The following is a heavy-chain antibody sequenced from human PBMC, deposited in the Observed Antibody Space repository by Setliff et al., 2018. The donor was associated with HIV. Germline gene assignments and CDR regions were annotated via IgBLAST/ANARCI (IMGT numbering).Heavy chain of an antibody. V-gene: IGHV1-2*02. D-gene: IGHD3-3*01. CDR1: GYTFTAYY. CDR3: ARGTDSWSGSSNFDY. J-gene: IGHJ4*02. CDR2: INPNSGGT. Sequence: ASVKVSCKAYGYTFTAYYMHWVRQAPGQGLEWMGWINPNSGGTNYAQKFRGRVTMTRDTSINTAHMYLSSLRSDDTAIYFCARGTDSWSGSSNFDYWGQGTQVTVSS.